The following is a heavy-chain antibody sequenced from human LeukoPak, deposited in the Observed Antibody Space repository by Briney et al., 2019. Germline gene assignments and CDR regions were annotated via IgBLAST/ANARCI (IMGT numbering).Heavy chain of an antibody. V-gene: IGHV1-3*01. CDR3: ASSTSSGHDALDI. J-gene: IGHJ3*02. CDR2: INAGNGNT. CDR1: GYTFTSYA. D-gene: IGHD6-19*01. Sequence: ASVKVSCKASGYTFTSYAVHWVRQAPGQRLEWMGWINAGNGNTKYSQEFQGRVTITRDTSASTAYMELSSLRSEDTAVYYCASSTSSGHDALDIWGQGTMVTVSS.